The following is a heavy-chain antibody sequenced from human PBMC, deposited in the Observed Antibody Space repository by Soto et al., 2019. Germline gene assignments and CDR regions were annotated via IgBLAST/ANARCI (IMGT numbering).Heavy chain of an antibody. CDR2: IRSKAYGGTT. CDR3: TRDRSAAPPYYYYYYMDV. CDR1: GFTFGDYA. V-gene: IGHV3-49*03. J-gene: IGHJ6*03. D-gene: IGHD6-25*01. Sequence: SLRLSCTASGFTFGDYAMSWFRKAPGKGLEWVGFIRSKAYGGTTEYAASVKGRFTISRDDSKSIAYLQMNSLKTEDTAVYYCTRDRSAAPPYYYYYYMDVWGKGTTVTVSS.